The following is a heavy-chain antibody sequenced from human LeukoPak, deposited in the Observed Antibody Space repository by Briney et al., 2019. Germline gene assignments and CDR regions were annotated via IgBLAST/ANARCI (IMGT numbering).Heavy chain of an antibody. J-gene: IGHJ4*02. CDR2: IYTGGST. V-gene: IGHV3-53*01. Sequence: PGGSLRLSCAASGFTVSSNHMSWVRQAPGEGLEWVSVIYTGGSTYYADSVKVRFTISRDISKNTLYLQMNSLRAEDTAVYYCARWGRESSGLYLYHFDYWGQGTLVTVSS. D-gene: IGHD3-22*01. CDR1: GFTVSSNH. CDR3: ARWGRESSGLYLYHFDY.